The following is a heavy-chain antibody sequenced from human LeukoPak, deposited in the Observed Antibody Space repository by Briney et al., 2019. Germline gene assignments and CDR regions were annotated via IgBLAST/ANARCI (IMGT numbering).Heavy chain of an antibody. CDR2: FDPEDGET. J-gene: IGHJ3*02. V-gene: IGHV1-24*01. Sequence: ASVKVSCKVSGYTLTELSMHWVRQAPGKGLEWMGGFDPEDGETIYAQRFQGRVTMTEDTSTDTAYMELSSLRSEDTAVYYCATIRWFGEFLDAFDIWGQGTMVTVSS. CDR1: GYTLTELS. CDR3: ATIRWFGEFLDAFDI. D-gene: IGHD3-10*01.